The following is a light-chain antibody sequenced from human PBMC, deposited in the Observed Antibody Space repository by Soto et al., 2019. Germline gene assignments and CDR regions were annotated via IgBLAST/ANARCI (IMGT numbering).Light chain of an antibody. J-gene: IGKJ1*01. CDR1: QSVSSSY. CDR3: QHYNSYSEA. V-gene: IGKV3-20*01. CDR2: GAS. Sequence: EIVLTQSPGTLSLSPGEIATLSCRASQSVSSSYLAWYQQKPGQAPRIVIYGASSRATGIPDRFSGSGSGTECTLTISSLQPDDFATYYCQHYNSYSEALGQGTKVDIK.